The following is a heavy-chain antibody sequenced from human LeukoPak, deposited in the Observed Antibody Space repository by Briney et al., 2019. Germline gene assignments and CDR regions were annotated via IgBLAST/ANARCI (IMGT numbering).Heavy chain of an antibody. CDR2: ILPIFGTA. CDR1: GGTFSSYA. Sequence: SVKVSCKASGGTFSSYAISWVRQAPGQGLEWMGGILPIFGTANYAQKFQGRVTITADESTSTAYMELSRLRSEDTAVYSCAREPDSSGYLPYFQHCGQGTLATVSS. D-gene: IGHD3-22*01. CDR3: AREPDSSGYLPYFQH. V-gene: IGHV1-69*13. J-gene: IGHJ1*01.